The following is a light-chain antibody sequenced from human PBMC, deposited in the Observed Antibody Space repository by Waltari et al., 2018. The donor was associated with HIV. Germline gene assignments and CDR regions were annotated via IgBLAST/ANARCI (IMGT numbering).Light chain of an antibody. CDR3: SSYTSTSTGV. Sequence: QSALTQPASVSGSPGQSITISCTGTSSDVGGYNYVSWYQQHPDKAPKFMIYEVSNRPSGVSKRFSGSNSGNTASLTISGLQAEDEADYYCSSYTSTSTGVFGTGTKVTVL. V-gene: IGLV2-14*01. CDR2: EVS. CDR1: SSDVGGYNY. J-gene: IGLJ1*01.